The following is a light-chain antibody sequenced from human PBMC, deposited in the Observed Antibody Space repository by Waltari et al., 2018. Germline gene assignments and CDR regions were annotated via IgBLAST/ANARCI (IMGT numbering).Light chain of an antibody. Sequence: QSALTQPAPVSGSPGQSITISCTGTSNDIGTYKFVSWYQQHPGKAPKLIIYEFNQRPSGISNRFSGSKSGNTAALTISGLQTEDEADYFCCSYVTGDTWVFGGGTKVAVL. J-gene: IGLJ3*02. CDR2: EFN. V-gene: IGLV2-23*02. CDR3: CSYVTGDTWV. CDR1: SNDIGTYKF.